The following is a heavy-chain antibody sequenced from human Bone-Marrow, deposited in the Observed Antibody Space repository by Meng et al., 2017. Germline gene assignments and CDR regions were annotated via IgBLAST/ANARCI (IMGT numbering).Heavy chain of an antibody. D-gene: IGHD1-26*01. CDR2: FDPEDGET. J-gene: IGHJ4*02. V-gene: IGHV1-24*01. Sequence: ASVKVSCKASGYTLTELSMHWVRQAPGKGLEWMGGFDPEDGETIYAQKFQGRVTMTEDTSTDTAYMELRSLRSDDTAVYYCARDSFVYGVRLLGGSYSDYWGQGTLVTVSS. CDR1: GYTLTELS. CDR3: ARDSFVYGVRLLGGSYSDY.